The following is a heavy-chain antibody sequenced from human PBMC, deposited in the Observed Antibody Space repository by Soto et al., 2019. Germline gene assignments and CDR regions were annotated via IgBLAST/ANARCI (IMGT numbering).Heavy chain of an antibody. V-gene: IGHV4-61*01. CDR3: ARGGYCSGGSCYSWFDP. Sequence: QVQLQESGPGLVKPSETLSLTCTVSGGSVSSGSYYWSWIRQPPGKGLEWIGYIYYSGSTNYKPSLKSRVIISVDTSKNQFSLKLSSVTAADTAVYYCARGGYCSGGSCYSWFDPWGQGTLVTVSS. CDR1: GGSVSSGSYY. CDR2: IYYSGST. D-gene: IGHD2-15*01. J-gene: IGHJ5*02.